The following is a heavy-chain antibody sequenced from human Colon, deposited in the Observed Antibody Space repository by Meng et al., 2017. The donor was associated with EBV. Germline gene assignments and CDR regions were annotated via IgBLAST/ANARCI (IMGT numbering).Heavy chain of an antibody. CDR1: VFTLRVYW. V-gene: IGHV3-74*01. CDR3: ARDEVGIGNNGYDF. CDR2: IHSDATTT. D-gene: IGHD2-21*01. Sequence: VPPWGSLVTSCSASVFTLRVYWIHRVLQVPGKGLVWVSLIHSDATTTKYADSVEGRFTISRDNAKNSLYLQMNSLRADDTAVYYCARDEVGIGNNGYDFWGQGTLVTVSS. J-gene: IGHJ4*02.